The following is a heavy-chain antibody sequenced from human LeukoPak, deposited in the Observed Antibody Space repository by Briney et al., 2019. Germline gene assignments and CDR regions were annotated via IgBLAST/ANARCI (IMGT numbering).Heavy chain of an antibody. Sequence: GGSLRLSCAASGFTLSSYAMSWVRQAPGKGLEWVSAISGSGGSTYYADSVKGRFTISRDNSKNTLYLQMNSLRAEGTAVYYCAHNTGTRYRTHFDYWGQGTLVTVSS. CDR3: AHNTGTRYRTHFDY. D-gene: IGHD1-1*01. J-gene: IGHJ4*02. CDR2: ISGSGGST. V-gene: IGHV3-23*01. CDR1: GFTLSSYA.